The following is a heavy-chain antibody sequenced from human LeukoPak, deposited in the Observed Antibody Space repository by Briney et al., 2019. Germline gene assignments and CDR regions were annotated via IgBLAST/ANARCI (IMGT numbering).Heavy chain of an antibody. D-gene: IGHD2-2*01. J-gene: IGHJ4*02. Sequence: SETLSLTCTVSGGSISSAGYYWSWIRQHPGKGLEWIGYIYYNGQTYYNPSLRSRLTLSADTSDNQFSLKVTSVTAADTAVYYCARGEEYVYYFDYWGQGSLVTVSS. CDR3: ARGEEYVYYFDY. V-gene: IGHV4-31*03. CDR1: GGSISSAGYY. CDR2: IYYNGQT.